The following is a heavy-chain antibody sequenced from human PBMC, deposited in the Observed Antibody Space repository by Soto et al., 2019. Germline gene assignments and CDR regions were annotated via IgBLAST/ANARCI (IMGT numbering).Heavy chain of an antibody. CDR1: GYTFTSYG. D-gene: IGHD6-6*01. CDR2: ISAYNGNT. Sequence: ASVKVSCKASGYTFTSYGISWVRQAPGQGLEWMGWISAYNGNTNYAQKLQGRVTMTTDTSTSTAYMELRSLRSDDTAVYYCARAESIAAPVGWFDPWGQGTLVTVSS. CDR3: ARAESIAAPVGWFDP. J-gene: IGHJ5*02. V-gene: IGHV1-18*04.